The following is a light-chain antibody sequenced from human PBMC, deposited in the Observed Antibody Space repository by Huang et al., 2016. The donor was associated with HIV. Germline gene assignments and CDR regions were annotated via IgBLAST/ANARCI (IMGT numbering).Light chain of an antibody. V-gene: IGKV3-15*01. CDR3: QQCNNWPPRIT. CDR2: GAS. Sequence: EIVMTQSPATLSVSPGERATLSCRASQCVSSNLAWYQQKPGQAPRPLIYGASTRATGIPARFSGSGSETEFTLTISSLQSEDFAVYYCQQCNNWPPRITFGQGTRLEIK. CDR1: QCVSSN. J-gene: IGKJ5*01.